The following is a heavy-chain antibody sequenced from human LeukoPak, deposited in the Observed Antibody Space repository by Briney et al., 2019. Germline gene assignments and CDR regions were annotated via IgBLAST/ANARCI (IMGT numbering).Heavy chain of an antibody. CDR2: INHSGSA. D-gene: IGHD3-10*02. CDR1: GGSISSNNW. V-gene: IGHV4-4*02. Sequence: PSGTLSLTCDVSGGSISSNNWRNWVRQSPGEGLEWIGEINHSGSANYNPSLKSRVTMSVDKSKNQVSLKLSSVTAADTAVYYCVGDYVPEAHYNVFYFWGQGTLVTVSS. J-gene: IGHJ4*02. CDR3: VGDYVPEAHYNVFYF.